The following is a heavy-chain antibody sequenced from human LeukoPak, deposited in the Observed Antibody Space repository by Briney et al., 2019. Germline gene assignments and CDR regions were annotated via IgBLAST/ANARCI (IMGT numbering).Heavy chain of an antibody. Sequence: PSETLSLTCAVYGGSFSGYYWSWIRQPPGKGLEWIGEINHSGSTNYNPSLKSRVAISVDTSKNQFSLKLSSVTAADTAVYYCARGAWGYCSSTSCPNPDYYYYGMDVWGQGTTVTVSS. CDR1: GGSFSGYY. V-gene: IGHV4-34*01. J-gene: IGHJ6*02. CDR2: INHSGST. CDR3: ARGAWGYCSSTSCPNPDYYYYGMDV. D-gene: IGHD2-2*01.